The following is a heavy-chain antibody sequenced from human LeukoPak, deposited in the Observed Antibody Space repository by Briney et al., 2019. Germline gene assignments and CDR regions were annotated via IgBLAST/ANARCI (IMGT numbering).Heavy chain of an antibody. CDR2: ISSSSSYT. CDR1: GFTFSDYY. V-gene: IGHV3-11*06. D-gene: IGHD3-10*01. CDR3: ARSGSGSYFDY. Sequence: GGSLSLSCAASGFTFSDYYMSWIRQAPGKGLEWVSYISSSSSYTNYADSVKGRFTISRDNAKNSLYLQMNSLRAEDTAVYYCARSGSGSYFDYWGQGTLVTVSS. J-gene: IGHJ4*02.